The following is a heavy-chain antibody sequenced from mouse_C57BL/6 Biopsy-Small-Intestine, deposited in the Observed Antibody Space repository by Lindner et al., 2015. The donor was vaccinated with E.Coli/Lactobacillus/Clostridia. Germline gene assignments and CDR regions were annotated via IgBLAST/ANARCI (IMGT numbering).Heavy chain of an antibody. CDR2: IYPRSGNT. D-gene: IGHD4-1*01. J-gene: IGHJ1*01. CDR3: ARVSLGRYFDV. CDR1: GYTFTSYG. Sequence: VQLQESGAELARPGASVKLSCKASGYTFTSYGISWVKQRTGQGLEWIGEIYPRSGNTYYNEEFKGKATLTADKSSSTAYMQLSSLTSEDSAVYFCARVSLGRYFDVWGAGTTVTVSS. V-gene: IGHV1-81*01.